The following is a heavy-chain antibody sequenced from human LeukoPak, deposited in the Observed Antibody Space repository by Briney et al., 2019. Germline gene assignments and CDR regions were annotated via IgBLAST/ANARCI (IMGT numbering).Heavy chain of an antibody. J-gene: IGHJ4*02. Sequence: GGSLRLSCAASGFSFSSYSMNWVRQAPGKGLEWVSSISDSSTYIFNADPVQGRFTISRDDAKNSLYLQMNSLRVEDTAVYYCVRVAYCSGGSCSYYFDFWGQGTLVTVSS. CDR3: VRVAYCSGGSCSYYFDF. V-gene: IGHV3-21*01. CDR1: GFSFSSYS. D-gene: IGHD2-15*01. CDR2: ISDSSTYI.